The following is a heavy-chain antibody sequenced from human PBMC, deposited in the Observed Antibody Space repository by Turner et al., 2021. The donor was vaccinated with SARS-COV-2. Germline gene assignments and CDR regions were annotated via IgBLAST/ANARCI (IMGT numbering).Heavy chain of an antibody. CDR2: ISWNSGTI. J-gene: IGHJ3*02. CDR1: GFTFDDYA. D-gene: IGHD3-22*01. V-gene: IGHV3-9*01. Sequence: EVKLVESGGGLVQHGRSLRLSCAASGFTFDDYAMHWVRQAPGKGLDWVSCISWNSGTIGYADSVKGLFIISRDNAKNSLYLQMNSLRAEDTALYYCAKDPGLYDSSQTFAFDIWGKGTMVTVSS. CDR3: AKDPGLYDSSQTFAFDI.